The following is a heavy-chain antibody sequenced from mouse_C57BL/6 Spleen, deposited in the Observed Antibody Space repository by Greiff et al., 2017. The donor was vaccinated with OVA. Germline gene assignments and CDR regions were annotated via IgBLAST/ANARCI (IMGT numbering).Heavy chain of an antibody. D-gene: IGHD1-1*01. Sequence: QVQLQQPGAELVKPGASVKMSCKASGYTFTRYWITWVKQRPGQGLEWIGDIYPGSGSTNYNEKFKSKATLTVDTSSSTAYMQLSSLTSEDSAVYYCARSYYYGSSFWFAYWGQGTLVTVSA. CDR1: GYTFTRYW. V-gene: IGHV1-55*01. J-gene: IGHJ3*01. CDR2: IYPGSGST. CDR3: ARSYYYGSSFWFAY.